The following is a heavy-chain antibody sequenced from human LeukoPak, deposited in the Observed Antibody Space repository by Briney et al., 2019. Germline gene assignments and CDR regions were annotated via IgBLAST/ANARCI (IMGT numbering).Heavy chain of an antibody. Sequence: GGSLRLSCAASGFTFSNYWMSWLRQAPGRGLEWVANIKPDGNEKYFVDSVRGRFTISRDNAKNSLYLQMNSLRAEDTAVYYCAKAYGDSSDWGQGTLVTVSS. D-gene: IGHD4-17*01. V-gene: IGHV3-7*03. CDR2: IKPDGNEK. CDR3: AKAYGDSSD. J-gene: IGHJ4*02. CDR1: GFTFSNYW.